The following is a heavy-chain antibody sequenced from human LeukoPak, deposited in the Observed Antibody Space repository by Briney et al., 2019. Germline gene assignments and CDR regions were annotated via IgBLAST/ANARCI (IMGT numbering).Heavy chain of an antibody. CDR1: GFTFSSYW. J-gene: IGHJ4*02. V-gene: IGHV3-7*02. Sequence: PGGSLRLSCAASGFTFSSYWMSWVRQAPGKGLEWVANIKQDGSEKYYVDSVKGRFTIARDNAKNSLYLQMNSLRDEDTAVYYCARVRWASYYFEYWGQGTLVTVSS. CDR3: ARVRWASYYFEY. D-gene: IGHD3-10*01. CDR2: IKQDGSEK.